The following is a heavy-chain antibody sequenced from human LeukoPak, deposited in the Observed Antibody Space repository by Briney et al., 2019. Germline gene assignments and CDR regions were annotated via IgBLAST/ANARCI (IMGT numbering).Heavy chain of an antibody. CDR2: VNPNSGGT. D-gene: IGHD3-22*01. CDR1: GYTFTGHY. CDR3: ARGYYDNSGLGAFDI. V-gene: IGHV1-2*02. J-gene: IGHJ3*02. Sequence: ASVKVSCKGFGYTFTGHYMHWVRQAPGQGLEWMGWVNPNSGGTKYAQKFQGRVTMTRDTSISTAYMELSRLRSDDTAVYYCARGYYDNSGLGAFDIWGQGTMVTVSS.